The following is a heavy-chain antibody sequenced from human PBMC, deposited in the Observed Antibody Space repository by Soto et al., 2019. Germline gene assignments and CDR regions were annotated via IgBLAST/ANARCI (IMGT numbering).Heavy chain of an antibody. CDR1: GGSISSGGYY. Sequence: QVQLQETGPGLVKPSQTLSLTCTVSGGSISSGGYYWSWIRQHPGKGLEWIGYIYYSGSTYYNPSLKSRVTISVDTSKNQFPRKLSSVTAADTAVYYFARSPEATVTAFDYWGQGSLVTVSS. V-gene: IGHV4-31*03. CDR2: IYYSGST. D-gene: IGHD4-17*01. CDR3: ARSPEATVTAFDY. J-gene: IGHJ4*02.